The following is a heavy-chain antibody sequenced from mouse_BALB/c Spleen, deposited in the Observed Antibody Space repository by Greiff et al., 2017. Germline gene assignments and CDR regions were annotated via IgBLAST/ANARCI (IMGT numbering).Heavy chain of an antibody. Sequence: EVQGVESGGGLVKPGGSLKLSCAASGFTFSSYAMSWVRQTPEKRLEWVASISSGGSTYYPDSVKGRFTISRDNARNILYLQMSSLRSEDTAMYYCAREGLTTVVADWYFDVWGAGTTVTVSS. CDR2: ISSGGST. J-gene: IGHJ1*01. D-gene: IGHD1-1*01. V-gene: IGHV5-6-5*01. CDR3: AREGLTTVVADWYFDV. CDR1: GFTFSSYA.